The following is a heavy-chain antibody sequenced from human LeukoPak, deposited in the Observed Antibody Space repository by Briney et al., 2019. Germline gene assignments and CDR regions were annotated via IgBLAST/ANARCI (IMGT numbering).Heavy chain of an antibody. J-gene: IGHJ6*03. CDR1: GFTFSSYD. CDR3: ARATVIGSVPVPGYMDV. D-gene: IGHD2-21*01. CDR2: IGTIGDT. Sequence: RGSLRLSCAASGFTFSSYDMHWVRQVAGKGLEWVSSIGTIGDTFYPGSVKGRFTIYRETAKNSLYLQMNSLRAGDTAVYYCARATVIGSVPVPGYMDVWGKGTTVTVSS. V-gene: IGHV3-13*01.